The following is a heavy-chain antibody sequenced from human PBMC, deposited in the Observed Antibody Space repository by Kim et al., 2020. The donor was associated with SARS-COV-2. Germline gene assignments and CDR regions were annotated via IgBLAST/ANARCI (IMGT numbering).Heavy chain of an antibody. CDR1: GAAISDHF. Sequence: SETLSLTCTVSGAAISDHFWSWLRQPPGKGLEWIGYVYYSGYTNYNPSLNSRVSISLYTSKKQFSLKLDSVVGADSAVYYFATQSVHSWRPYYFDYWGHGMLVTVS. D-gene: IGHD6-13*01. J-gene: IGHJ4*01. CDR3: ATQSVHSWRPYYFDY. V-gene: IGHV4-59*11. CDR2: VYYSGYT.